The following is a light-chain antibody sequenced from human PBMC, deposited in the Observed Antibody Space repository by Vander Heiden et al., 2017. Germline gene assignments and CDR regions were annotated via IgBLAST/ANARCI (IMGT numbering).Light chain of an antibody. CDR1: SSDVGGYNY. J-gene: IGLJ2*01. CDR2: EVS. V-gene: IGLV2-8*01. CDR3: SSYAGSNNLI. Sequence: QSALTQPPSASGSPGQSVTIYCTGTSSDVGGYNYVSWYQKYPGKAPKLMIFEVSKRPSGVPERFSGSKSGNTASLTVSGLQAEDEADYYCSSYAGSNNLIFGGGTKLTVL.